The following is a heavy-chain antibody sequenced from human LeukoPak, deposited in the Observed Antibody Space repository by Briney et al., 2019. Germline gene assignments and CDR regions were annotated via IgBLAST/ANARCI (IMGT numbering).Heavy chain of an antibody. V-gene: IGHV5-51*01. CDR3: ARLTNGVKTWFDP. CDR2: IYPGDSDT. D-gene: IGHD2-8*01. Sequence: GESLKISCQASGYSFTTYWIGWVRQMPGKGLEWMGIIYPGDSDTRYSPSFQGQVTISADKSISTAYLQWSSLKASDTAMYYCARLTNGVKTWFDPWGQGTLVTVSS. CDR1: GYSFTTYW. J-gene: IGHJ5*02.